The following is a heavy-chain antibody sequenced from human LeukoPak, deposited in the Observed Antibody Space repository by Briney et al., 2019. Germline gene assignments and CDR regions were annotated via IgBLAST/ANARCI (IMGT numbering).Heavy chain of an antibody. CDR1: GYPFTTWE. J-gene: IGHJ5*02. V-gene: IGHV1-8*01. CDR2: VHPNGGNT. D-gene: IGHD1-14*01. Sequence: ASVKVSCKTSGYPFTTWEINWVRQAAGQGLEWMGWVHPNGGNTAYAQKFQGRVTMTRDTSISTAYMELSGLTSDDTAVYFCARGPRNDPWGQGTLVTISS. CDR3: ARGPRNDP.